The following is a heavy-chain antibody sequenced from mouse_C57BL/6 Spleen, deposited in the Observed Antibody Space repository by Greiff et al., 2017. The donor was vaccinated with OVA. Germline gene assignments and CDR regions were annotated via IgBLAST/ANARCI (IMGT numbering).Heavy chain of an antibody. CDR2: IRNKANGYTT. J-gene: IGHJ2*01. CDR3: ASSYDYDGGYFDY. Sequence: EVKLLESGGGLVQPGGSLSLSCAASGFTFTDYYMSWVRQPPGKALEWLGFIRNKANGYTTEYSVSVKGRFTISRDNSQSYLYLKMNALRAEDSATYDCASSYDYDGGYFDYWGQGTTLTVSS. V-gene: IGHV7-3*01. D-gene: IGHD2-4*01. CDR1: GFTFTDYY.